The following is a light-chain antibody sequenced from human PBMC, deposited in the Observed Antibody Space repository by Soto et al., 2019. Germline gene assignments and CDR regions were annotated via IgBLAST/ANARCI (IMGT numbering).Light chain of an antibody. J-gene: IGKJ2*01. CDR2: DAS. V-gene: IGKV3-20*01. Sequence: EIVLTQSPDTLSLSPGERATLSCRTSQNVNSNFLAWYQQKPGQAPRLLFYDASTRAAGVPDRFRGGGSGTDFTLTITRLEPEDFAIYYCQQYGRSPFLYAFGQGTRVGVK. CDR3: QQYGRSPFLYA. CDR1: QNVNSNF.